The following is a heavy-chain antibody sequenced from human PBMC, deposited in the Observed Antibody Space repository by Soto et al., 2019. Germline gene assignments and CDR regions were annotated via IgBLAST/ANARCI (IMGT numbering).Heavy chain of an antibody. CDR3: ARAGETAYQNYYYYGMDV. CDR1: GGTFSSYA. J-gene: IGHJ6*02. CDR2: IIPIFGTA. V-gene: IGHV1-69*01. D-gene: IGHD5-18*01. Sequence: QVQLVQSRAEVKKPGSSVKVSCKASGGTFSSYAISWVRQAPGQGLEWMGGIIPIFGTANYAQKFQGRVTITADESTSTAYMELSSLRSEDTAVYYCARAGETAYQNYYYYGMDVWGQGTTVTVSS.